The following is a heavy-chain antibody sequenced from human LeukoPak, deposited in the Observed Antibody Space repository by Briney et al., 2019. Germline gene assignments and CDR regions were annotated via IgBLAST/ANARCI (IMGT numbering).Heavy chain of an antibody. CDR3: ARGNSSGSKYFQH. V-gene: IGHV1-69*06. CDR2: IIPIFGTA. D-gene: IGHD6-19*01. CDR1: GGTFSSYA. J-gene: IGHJ1*01. Sequence: SVKVSRKASGGTFSSYAISWVRQAPGQGLEWMGGIIPIFGTANYAQKFRGRVTITADKSTSTAYMELSSLRSEDTAVYYCARGNSSGSKYFQHWGQGTLVTVSS.